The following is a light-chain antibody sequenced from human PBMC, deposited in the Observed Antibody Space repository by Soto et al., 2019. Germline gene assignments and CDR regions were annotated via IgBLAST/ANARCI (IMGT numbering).Light chain of an antibody. Sequence: DIQMTQSPSTLSASVGDRVTITCRASQSLNRWLAWYQQKPGKAPKLLIYKTSTIESGVPSRFSGSGSGAEFTLTIDSLQPDDFATYYCQQYNSYPWTFGQGTKVEIK. J-gene: IGKJ1*01. V-gene: IGKV1-5*03. CDR3: QQYNSYPWT. CDR1: QSLNRW. CDR2: KTS.